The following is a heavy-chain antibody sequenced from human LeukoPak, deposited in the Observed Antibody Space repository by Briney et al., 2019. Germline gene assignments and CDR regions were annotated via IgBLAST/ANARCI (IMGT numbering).Heavy chain of an antibody. CDR3: ARDLGGIYFDY. CDR1: GGSFSGYY. J-gene: IGHJ4*02. V-gene: IGHV4-34*01. Sequence: SETLSLTCAVYGGSFSGYYWSWIRQPPGKGLEWIGEINHSGSTNYNPSLKSRVTISVDTSKNQLSLKLSSVTAADTAVYYCARDLGGIYFDYWGQGTLVTVSS. CDR2: INHSGST. D-gene: IGHD1-26*01.